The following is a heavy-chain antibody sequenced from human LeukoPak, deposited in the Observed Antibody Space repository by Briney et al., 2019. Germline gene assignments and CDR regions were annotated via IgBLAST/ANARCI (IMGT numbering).Heavy chain of an antibody. V-gene: IGHV4-31*03. CDR3: ARDPIAAAGQGFGY. CDR2: IYYSGST. CDR1: GGSISSGGYY. D-gene: IGHD6-13*01. J-gene: IGHJ4*02. Sequence: SETLSLTCTVCGGSISSGGYYWSWIRQHPGKGLEWIGYIYYSGSTYYNPSLKSRLTISVDTSKNQFSLKLSSVTAADTAVYYCARDPIAAAGQGFGYWGQGTLVTVSS.